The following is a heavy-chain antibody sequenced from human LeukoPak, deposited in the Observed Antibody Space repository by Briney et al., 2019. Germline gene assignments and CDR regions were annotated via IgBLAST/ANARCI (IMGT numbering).Heavy chain of an antibody. CDR3: ARGPTNYYDSSGPFGGDY. CDR2: ISYDGSNK. Sequence: GGSLRLSCAASGFTFSSYAMHWVRQAPGKGLEWVAVISYDGSNKYYADSVKGRFTISRDNSKNTLYLQMNSLRAEDTAVYYCARGPTNYYDSSGPFGGDYWGQGTLVTVSS. V-gene: IGHV3-30-3*01. CDR1: GFTFSSYA. J-gene: IGHJ4*02. D-gene: IGHD3-22*01.